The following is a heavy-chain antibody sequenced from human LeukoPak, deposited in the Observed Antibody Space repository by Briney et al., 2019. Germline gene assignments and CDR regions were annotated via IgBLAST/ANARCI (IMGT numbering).Heavy chain of an antibody. J-gene: IGHJ4*02. CDR2: MNPNSGNT. CDR3: ATGRNGDSDY. Sequence: GASVKVSCKASGYTFTGYYMHWVRQAPGQGLEWMGWMNPNSGNTGYAQKFQGRVTMTRTPSISTAYMELRNLRSDDTAVYYCATGRNGDSDYWGQGTLVTVSS. CDR1: GYTFTGYY. D-gene: IGHD4-17*01. V-gene: IGHV1-8*02.